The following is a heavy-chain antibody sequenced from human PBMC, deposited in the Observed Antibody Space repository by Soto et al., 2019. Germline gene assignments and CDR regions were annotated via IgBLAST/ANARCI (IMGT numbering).Heavy chain of an antibody. J-gene: IGHJ4*02. CDR3: ARQRGFRVHIYFDY. V-gene: IGHV1-69*13. D-gene: IGHD1-1*01. Sequence: ASVKVSCKASGGTFSSYAISWVRQAPGQGLEWMGGIIPIFGTANYAQKFQGRVTITADESTSTAYMELSSLRSEDTAVYYCARQRGFRVHIYFDYWGQGTLVTVSS. CDR1: GGTFSSYA. CDR2: IIPIFGTA.